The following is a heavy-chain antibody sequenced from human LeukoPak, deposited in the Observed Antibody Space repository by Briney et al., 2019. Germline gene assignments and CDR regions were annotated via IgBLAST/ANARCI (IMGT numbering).Heavy chain of an antibody. Sequence: SETLSLTCSVSGGSISSYYWSWIRQPPGKGLEWIGYIYYSGSTNYNPSLKSRVTISVDTSKNQFSLKLSSVIAADTAVYYCARVQQLVLDYWGQGTLVTVSS. CDR1: GGSISSYY. D-gene: IGHD6-6*01. CDR3: ARVQQLVLDY. J-gene: IGHJ4*02. CDR2: IYYSGST. V-gene: IGHV4-59*01.